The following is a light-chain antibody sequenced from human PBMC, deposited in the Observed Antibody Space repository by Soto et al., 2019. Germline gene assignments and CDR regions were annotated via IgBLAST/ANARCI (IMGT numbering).Light chain of an antibody. V-gene: IGLV1-44*01. CDR3: AAWDDSLNGHAV. CDR1: SSNIGSNT. Sequence: QSVLTQPPSASGTPGQRVTISCSGSSSNIGSNTVSWYQQLPGTAPKLLIYNNNQRPSGVPDRFSGSKSGTSASLAITGRQSEDEADYYCAAWDDSLNGHAVFGGGTQLTVL. CDR2: NNN. J-gene: IGLJ7*01.